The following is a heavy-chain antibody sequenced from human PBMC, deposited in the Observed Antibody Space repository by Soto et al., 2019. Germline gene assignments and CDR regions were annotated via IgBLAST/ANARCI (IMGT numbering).Heavy chain of an antibody. CDR2: VSWNSEIV. V-gene: IGHV3-9*01. J-gene: IGHJ6*02. D-gene: IGHD2-15*01. CDR1: GFKFGDYA. Sequence: PGGSLRLSCEASGFKFGDYAMHWVRQAPGKGLEWVSGVSWNSEIVGYADSVKGRFTISRDNAKNSLYLEMNSLRTEDTALYYCAKDRGPCSGNKCSSLYYYYGMVVWGQGTTVTVSS. CDR3: AKDRGPCSGNKCSSLYYYYGMVV.